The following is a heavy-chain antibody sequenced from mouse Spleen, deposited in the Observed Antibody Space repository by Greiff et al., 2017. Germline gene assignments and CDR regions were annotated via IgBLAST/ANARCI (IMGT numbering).Heavy chain of an antibody. V-gene: IGHV1-87*01. Sequence: QVQLKQSGAELARPGASVKLSCKASGYTFTSYWMQWVKQRPGQGLEWIGAIYPGDGDTRYTQKFKGKATLTADKSSSTAYMQLSSLASEDSAVYYCARGKGNLAWFAYWGQGTLVTVSA. J-gene: IGHJ3*01. CDR1: GYTFTSYW. CDR2: IYPGDGDT. D-gene: IGHD2-1*01. CDR3: ARGKGNLAWFAY.